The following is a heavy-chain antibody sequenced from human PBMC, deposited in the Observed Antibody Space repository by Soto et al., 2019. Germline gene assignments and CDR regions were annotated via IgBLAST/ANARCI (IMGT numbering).Heavy chain of an antibody. Sequence: QVQLVQSGAEVKKPGASVKVSCKASGYTFTGYYMPWVRQAPGQGLEWMGWINPNRGGTNYAQKFQGWVTMTRDTSISTAYSELSRLRCDDTAVYYWATAPVNAYYYCGMDVWGQGTTVTVSS. J-gene: IGHJ6*02. CDR1: GYTFTGYY. D-gene: IGHD4-4*01. CDR2: INPNRGGT. CDR3: ATAPVNAYYYCGMDV. V-gene: IGHV1-2*04.